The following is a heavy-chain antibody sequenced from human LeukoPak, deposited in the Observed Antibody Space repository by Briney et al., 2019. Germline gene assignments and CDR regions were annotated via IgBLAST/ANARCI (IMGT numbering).Heavy chain of an antibody. V-gene: IGHV4-39*07. CDR1: GDSISSGSFY. Sequence: SETLSLTCSVSGDSISSGSFYWGWIRQPPGKGLEWIGSIYYSGSTYYNPSLKSRVTISVDTSKNQFSLNLSSVTAADTAVYYCARDGGPYCGGDCYPGDPWGQGFDYWGQGTLVTVSS. CDR2: IYYSGST. J-gene: IGHJ4*02. D-gene: IGHD2-21*02. CDR3: ARDGGPYCGGDCYPGDPWGQGFDY.